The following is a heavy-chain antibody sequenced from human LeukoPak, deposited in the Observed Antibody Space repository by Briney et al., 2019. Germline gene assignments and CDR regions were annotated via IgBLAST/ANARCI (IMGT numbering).Heavy chain of an antibody. V-gene: IGHV1-46*01. CDR3: ARDGGDYGGNSDYYYYMDD. CDR1: GYTFTSYY. Sequence: ASVKVSCKASGYTFTSYYMHWVRQAPGQGLEWMGIINPSGGSTSYAQKFQGRVTMTRDTSTSTVYMELSSLRSEDTAVYYCARDGGDYGGNSDYYYYMDDWGKGTTVTVSS. J-gene: IGHJ6*03. D-gene: IGHD4-23*01. CDR2: INPSGGST.